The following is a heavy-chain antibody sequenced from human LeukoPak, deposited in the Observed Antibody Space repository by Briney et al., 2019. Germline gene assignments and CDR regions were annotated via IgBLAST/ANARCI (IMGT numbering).Heavy chain of an antibody. CDR2: ISASGGST. CDR3: AKGTWIAAAGYWYFDL. Sequence: GGSLRLSCIASGFVFSNYTMNWVRQAPGKGLEWASSISASGGSTYYADSVKGRFTISRDNSGSTLYLQINSLRAEDTAVYYCAKGTWIAAAGYWYFDLWGRGTLVTVSS. J-gene: IGHJ2*01. CDR1: GFVFSNYT. V-gene: IGHV3-23*01. D-gene: IGHD6-13*01.